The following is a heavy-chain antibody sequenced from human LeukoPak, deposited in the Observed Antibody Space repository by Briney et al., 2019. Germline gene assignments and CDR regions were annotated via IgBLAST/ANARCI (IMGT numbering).Heavy chain of an antibody. CDR2: ISAYNGNT. V-gene: IGHV1-18*01. J-gene: IGHJ4*02. CDR1: GYTFTSYG. Sequence: ASVKVSCKASGYTFTSYGISWVRQAPGQGLEWMGWISAYNGNTNYAQKLQGRVTMTEDTSTDTAYMELSSLRSEDTAVYYCATYSRYYYDSSGYSYFDYWGQGTLVTVSS. CDR3: ATYSRYYYDSSGYSYFDY. D-gene: IGHD3-22*01.